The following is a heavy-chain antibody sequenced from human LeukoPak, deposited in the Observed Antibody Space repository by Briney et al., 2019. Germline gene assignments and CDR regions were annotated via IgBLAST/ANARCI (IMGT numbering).Heavy chain of an antibody. CDR2: IFYSGST. D-gene: IGHD4-17*01. CDR1: GGSISSYY. Sequence: TSETLSPTCTVSGGSISSYYWSWIRQPPGKGLEWIGYIFYSGSTNYNPSLKSRVTISVDTSKNQFSLNLTSVTAADTAVYFCARHYKSTRTTVFDYWGQGTVVTVSS. V-gene: IGHV4-59*08. J-gene: IGHJ4*02. CDR3: ARHYKSTRTTVFDY.